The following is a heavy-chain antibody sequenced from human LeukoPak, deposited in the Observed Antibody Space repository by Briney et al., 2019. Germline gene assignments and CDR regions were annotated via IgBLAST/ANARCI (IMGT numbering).Heavy chain of an antibody. CDR1: GFNFSSHA. J-gene: IGHJ4*02. V-gene: IGHV3-30*04. D-gene: IGHD5-18*01. CDR2: ISSDGSYK. Sequence: GGSLRLSCAASGFNFSSHALHWVRQAPGKGLEWVAVISSDGSYKYYADSVKGRFTISRDNSKNTLYLQMNSLIPEDTAVYYCARQYISGQWYFDYWGQGTLVTVSS. CDR3: ARQYISGQWYFDY.